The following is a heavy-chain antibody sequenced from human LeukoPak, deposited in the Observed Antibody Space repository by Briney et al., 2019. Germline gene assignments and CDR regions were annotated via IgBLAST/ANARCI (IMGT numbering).Heavy chain of an antibody. D-gene: IGHD3-9*01. J-gene: IGHJ4*02. CDR3: ARDRMAGRILTGYRY. Sequence: GGSLRLSCAASGFTFSDYYMSWIRQAPGKGLEWVSYISSSGSTIYYADSVKGRFTISRDNAKNSLYLQMNSLRAEDTAVYYCARDRMAGRILTGYRYWGQGTLVTVSS. V-gene: IGHV3-11*04. CDR2: ISSSGSTI. CDR1: GFTFSDYY.